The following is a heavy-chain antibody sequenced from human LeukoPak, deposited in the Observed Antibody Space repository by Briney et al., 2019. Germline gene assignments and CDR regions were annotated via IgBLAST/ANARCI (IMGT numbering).Heavy chain of an antibody. J-gene: IGHJ6*02. CDR2: INHSGST. CDR1: GGSFSGYY. Sequence: SETLSLTCAVYGGSFSGYYWSWIRQPPGKGLEWIGEINHSGSTNYNPSLKSRVTISVDTSKNQFSLKLSSVTAADTAVYYCARIYGLYQEAMDVWGPGITVTVSS. V-gene: IGHV4-34*01. D-gene: IGHD3-16*02. CDR3: ARIYGLYQEAMDV.